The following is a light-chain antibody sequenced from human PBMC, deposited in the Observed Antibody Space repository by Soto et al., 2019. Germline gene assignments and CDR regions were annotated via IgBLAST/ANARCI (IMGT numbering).Light chain of an antibody. CDR2: EVS. Sequence: QSALTQPASVSGSPGQSSTISCTGTRSDVGGYNYVSWYQQHPGKAPKLMIYEVSNRPSGVSNRFSGSKSGNTASLTISGLQAEDEADYYCSSYTSSSTLEVFGGGTKVTVL. J-gene: IGLJ3*02. CDR3: SSYTSSSTLEV. V-gene: IGLV2-14*01. CDR1: RSDVGGYNY.